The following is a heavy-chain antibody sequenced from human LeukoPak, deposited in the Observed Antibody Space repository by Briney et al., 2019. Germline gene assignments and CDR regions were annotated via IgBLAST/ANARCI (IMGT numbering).Heavy chain of an antibody. Sequence: GGSLRLSCAASGFTFSSYEMNWVRQAPGKGLEWVSAISGSGGSTYYADSVKGRFTISRDNSKNTLYLQMNSLRAEDTAVYYCAKGRLAAAGAGSDYWGQGTLVTVSS. CDR3: AKGRLAAAGAGSDY. V-gene: IGHV3-23*01. CDR2: ISGSGGST. CDR1: GFTFSSYE. J-gene: IGHJ4*02. D-gene: IGHD6-13*01.